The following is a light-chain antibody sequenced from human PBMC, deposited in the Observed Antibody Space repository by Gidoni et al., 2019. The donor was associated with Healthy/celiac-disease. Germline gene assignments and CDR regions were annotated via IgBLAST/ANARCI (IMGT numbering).Light chain of an antibody. CDR2: DFS. V-gene: IGLV2-11*02. Sequence: QSALTQPPSVSGSPGQSVPFSCTRTSGDVGMYNYVSWYQQHPGKPPKLILHDFSQRPSGVPDRFSGSKSGNTASLTISGLQSDDDADYYCCSYAGSYTRYVFGTGTKVTVL. CDR1: SGDVGMYNY. CDR3: CSYAGSYTRYV. J-gene: IGLJ1*01.